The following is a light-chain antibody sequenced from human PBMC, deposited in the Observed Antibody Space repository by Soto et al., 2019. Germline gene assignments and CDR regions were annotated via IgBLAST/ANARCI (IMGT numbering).Light chain of an antibody. J-gene: IGLJ3*02. CDR1: SSDVGSYNL. CDR2: EGS. V-gene: IGLV2-14*02. Sequence: QSALTQPASVSGSPGQSITISCTGTSSDVGSYNLVSWYQQHPGKAPKLMIYEGSKRPSGVSNRFSGSKSANTASLTISGLQAEDEADYYCSSYTTSNTQVFGGGTKVTVL. CDR3: SSYTTSNTQV.